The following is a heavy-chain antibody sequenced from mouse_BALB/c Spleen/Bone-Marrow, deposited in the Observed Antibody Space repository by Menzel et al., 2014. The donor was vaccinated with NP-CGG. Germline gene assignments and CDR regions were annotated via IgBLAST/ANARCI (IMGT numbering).Heavy chain of an antibody. J-gene: IGHJ2*01. D-gene: IGHD2-4*01. CDR2: ISYSGSS. CDR3: ARYDYDVGFFDY. Sequence: EVKLLESGPGLVKPSQSLSLTCTVTGYSITSDYAWNWIRQFPGNKLEWMGYISYSGSSSYNPSLESRISITRDTSKTQFFLQVHSVTTEDTATYYCARYDYDVGFFDYWGQSTTPTVSS. CDR1: GYSITSDYA. V-gene: IGHV3-2*02.